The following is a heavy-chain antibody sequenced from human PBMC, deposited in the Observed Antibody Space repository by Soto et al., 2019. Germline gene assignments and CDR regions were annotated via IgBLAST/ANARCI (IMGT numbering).Heavy chain of an antibody. J-gene: IGHJ4*02. CDR1: GFTFGYFS. V-gene: IGHV3-49*02. D-gene: IGHD3-10*01. CDR3: TRGIPYFVS. Sequence: SLRLSCATSGFTFGYFSISWVRQAPGRGLEWVGFIRSKDYGGTTEYAASVKGRFAISRDDSTGIAYLQMNSLKIEDTAVYYCTRGIPYFVSWGQGTLVTVSS. CDR2: IRSKDYGGTT.